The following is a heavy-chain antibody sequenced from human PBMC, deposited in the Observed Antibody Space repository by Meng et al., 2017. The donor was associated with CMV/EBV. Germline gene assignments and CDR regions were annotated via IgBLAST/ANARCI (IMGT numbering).Heavy chain of an antibody. J-gene: IGHJ4*02. D-gene: IGHD2-2*01. CDR1: GGSISSYY. V-gene: IGHV4-59*01. CDR2: IYYSWST. Sequence: SETLSLTCTVSGGSISSYYWSWIRQPPGKGLEWIGYIYYSWSTNYNPSLKSRVTISVDTSKNQFSLKLSSVTAADTAVYYCARGIYCSSTSCYSDYFDYRGQGTLVTVSS. CDR3: ARGIYCSSTSCYSDYFDY.